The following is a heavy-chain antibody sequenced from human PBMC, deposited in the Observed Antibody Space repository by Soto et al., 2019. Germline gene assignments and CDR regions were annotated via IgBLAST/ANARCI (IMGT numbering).Heavy chain of an antibody. CDR3: ARVGDTWLPSLDY. Sequence: GGSLRLSCAASGFTFSSYSMNWVRQAPGKGLEWVSYISSSSSTIYYADSVKGRFTISRDNAKNSLYLQMNSLRAEDTAVYYCARVGDTWLPSLDYWGQGTLVTVSS. CDR1: GFTFSSYS. CDR2: ISSSSSTI. V-gene: IGHV3-48*01. J-gene: IGHJ4*02. D-gene: IGHD3-10*01.